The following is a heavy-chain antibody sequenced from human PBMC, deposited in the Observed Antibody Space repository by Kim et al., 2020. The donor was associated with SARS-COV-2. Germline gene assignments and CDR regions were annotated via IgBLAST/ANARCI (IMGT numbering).Heavy chain of an antibody. Sequence: ADAVKGRFSISRDNAKNMLFLQMNRLRAEDTAVYYCARAPVGPCDHWGQGTLVTVSS. V-gene: IGHV3-74*01. J-gene: IGHJ4*02. CDR3: ARAPVGPCDH.